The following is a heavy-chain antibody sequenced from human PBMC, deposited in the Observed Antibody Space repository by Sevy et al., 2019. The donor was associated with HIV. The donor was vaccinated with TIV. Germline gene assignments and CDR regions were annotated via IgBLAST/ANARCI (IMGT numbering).Heavy chain of an antibody. Sequence: ASVKVSCKTSGYTFTSFGISWVRQAPGQGLEWVGWISVYNGKTNYAQKFQGRITLTSDTSTRTAYMELRSLRSDDTAVYYCSRRGAFAYDSSGFQSHWGQGTLVTVSS. CDR3: SRRGAFAYDSSGFQSH. D-gene: IGHD3-22*01. CDR1: GYTFTSFG. V-gene: IGHV1-18*01. J-gene: IGHJ4*02. CDR2: ISVYNGKT.